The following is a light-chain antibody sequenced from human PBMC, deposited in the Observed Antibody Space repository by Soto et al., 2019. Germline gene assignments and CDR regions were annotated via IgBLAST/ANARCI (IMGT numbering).Light chain of an antibody. Sequence: EIVMPQSPATLSVSPGERATLSCRASQSVASNLAWYQQKPGQAPRLLIYGASTRATGIPARFSGSGSGTEFTLTISSLQSEDFAVYYCQQHNHWPSFGQGTKLEIK. J-gene: IGKJ2*01. CDR2: GAS. V-gene: IGKV3-15*01. CDR3: QQHNHWPS. CDR1: QSVASN.